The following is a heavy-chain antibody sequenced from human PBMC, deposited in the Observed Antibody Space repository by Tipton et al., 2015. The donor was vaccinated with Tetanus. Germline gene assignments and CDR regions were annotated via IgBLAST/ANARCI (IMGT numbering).Heavy chain of an antibody. Sequence: TLSLTCTVSGGSMNSYYWSWIRQPPGKGLEWIGYICYSGSTYYNPSLKGRVTVSLDTSKNQFSLRLTSVTDADTAVYYCVRDHARACGGDCYPGGFDIWGQGTMVSVSS. V-gene: IGHV4-30-4*01. J-gene: IGHJ3*02. D-gene: IGHD2-21*02. CDR2: ICYSGST. CDR1: GGSMNSYY. CDR3: VRDHARACGGDCYPGGFDI.